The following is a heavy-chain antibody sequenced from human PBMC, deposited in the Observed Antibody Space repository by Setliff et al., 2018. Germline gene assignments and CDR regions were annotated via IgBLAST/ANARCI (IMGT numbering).Heavy chain of an antibody. CDR1: TFSTYW. Sequence: TFSTYWMSWVRQTPGKGLEWVANIKQDGSDIKYVDSVKGRFTISRDNAKNSLYLQMNSLRAEDTAVYYCARANKKLDYYYYYYMDVWGTGTSVTVSS. V-gene: IGHV3-7*03. CDR2: IKQDGSDI. CDR3: ARANKKLDYYYYYYMDV. D-gene: IGHD1-1*01. J-gene: IGHJ6*03.